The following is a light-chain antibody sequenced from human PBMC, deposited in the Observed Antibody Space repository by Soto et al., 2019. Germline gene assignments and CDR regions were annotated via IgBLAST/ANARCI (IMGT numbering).Light chain of an antibody. J-gene: IGLJ1*01. CDR1: TGAVNSGHY. CDR3: LLYYSGAYV. Sequence: QAVVTQETSLTVSPGGTIPLPCGTSTGAVNSGHYPYWFQQKPGQAPRTLIYDTSKRHSWTSARFSGSLVGGKAALTLSGAQPEDEAEYYCLLYYSGAYVFGTGTKVTVL. CDR2: DTS. V-gene: IGLV7-46*01.